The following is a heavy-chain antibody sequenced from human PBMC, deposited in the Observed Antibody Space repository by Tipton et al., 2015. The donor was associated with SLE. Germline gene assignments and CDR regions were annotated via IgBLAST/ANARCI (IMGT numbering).Heavy chain of an antibody. V-gene: IGHV4-4*08. CDR2: IYTSGST. D-gene: IGHD6-13*01. CDR1: GGSISSYF. Sequence: TLSLTCTVSGGSISSYFWSWIRQPPRKGLEWIGYIYTSGSTNYNPSLRGRVSMSVDTSNNQFSLNLTSVTAADTALYYCAGSWDDNEGWYFDLWGRGTLVTVSS. CDR3: AGSWDDNEGWYFDL. J-gene: IGHJ2*01.